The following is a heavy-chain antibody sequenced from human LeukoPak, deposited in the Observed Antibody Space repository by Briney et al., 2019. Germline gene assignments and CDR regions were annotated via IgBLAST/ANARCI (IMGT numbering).Heavy chain of an antibody. V-gene: IGHV3-53*01. CDR1: GFSVISNY. D-gene: IGHD2-21*02. CDR2: IYGDVNT. CDR3: ARGVTVRGGPFDI. J-gene: IGHJ3*02. Sequence: GGSLRLSCAASGFSVISNYMNWARQAPGKGLEWVSLIYGDVNTYYADSVKGRFIISRDNSKDTLDLQMNSLRAEDTAIYYCARGVTVRGGPFDIWGQGTMVTVSS.